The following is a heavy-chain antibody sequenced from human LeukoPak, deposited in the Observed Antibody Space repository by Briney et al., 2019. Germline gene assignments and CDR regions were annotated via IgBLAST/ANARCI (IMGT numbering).Heavy chain of an antibody. Sequence: SETLPLTCTVSGGSISSSPYYWRWVPQPPGKGLEWIASIYRSGRTFYDPSLKSRVTVSIDTSKNQFSLRRNSVTSAETAVYFCARGPDYSSSYAANWFDPWGQGTLVTVSS. CDR1: GGSISSSPYY. CDR3: ARGPDYSSSYAANWFDP. CDR2: IYRSGRT. V-gene: IGHV4-39*01. D-gene: IGHD6-13*01. J-gene: IGHJ5*02.